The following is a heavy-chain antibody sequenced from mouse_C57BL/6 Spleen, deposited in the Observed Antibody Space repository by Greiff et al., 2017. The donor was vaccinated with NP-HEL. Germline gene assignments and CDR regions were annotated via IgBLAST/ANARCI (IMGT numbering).Heavy chain of an antibody. V-gene: IGHV5-17*01. CDR2: ISSGSSTI. Sequence: EVKVVESGGGLVKPGGSLKLSCAASGFTFSDYGMHWVRQAPEKGLEWVAYISSGSSTIYYEDTVKGRFTISRDNAKNTLFLQMTSLGSEDTAMYYCARETVDYWGQGTTLTVSS. CDR3: ARETVDY. CDR1: GFTFSDYG. J-gene: IGHJ2*01.